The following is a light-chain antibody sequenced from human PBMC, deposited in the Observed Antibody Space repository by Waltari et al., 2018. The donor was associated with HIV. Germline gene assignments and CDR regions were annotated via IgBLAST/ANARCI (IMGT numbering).Light chain of an antibody. Sequence: EIVLTQSPASLSLSPGDRATLSCRASQSVITYLGWYQQKPVQAPRLLIFDSKRASGIPARFSGSGSGTDFTLTISGLEPDDSAIYYCQHHHSWPFTFGQGTRLEI. J-gene: IGKJ5*01. CDR2: DS. V-gene: IGKV3-11*01. CDR3: QHHHSWPFT. CDR1: QSVITY.